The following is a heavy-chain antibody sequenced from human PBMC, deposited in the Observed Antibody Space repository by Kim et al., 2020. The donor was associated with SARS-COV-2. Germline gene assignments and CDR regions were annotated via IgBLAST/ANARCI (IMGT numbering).Heavy chain of an antibody. CDR2: IYYNGNK. V-gene: IGHV4-39*01. Sequence: SETLSLTCTVSGGSITSSSYYWAWIRQPPGKGLECIGNIYYNGNKYYNPSLRSRVTIAVDTSKNELALKLTSVTAADTAVYYCARPVRNWYFDLWGRGTL. CDR3: ARPVRNWYFDL. CDR1: GGSITSSSYY. J-gene: IGHJ2*01.